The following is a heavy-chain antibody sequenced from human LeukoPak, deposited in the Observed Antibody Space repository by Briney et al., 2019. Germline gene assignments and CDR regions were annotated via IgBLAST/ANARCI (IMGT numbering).Heavy chain of an antibody. CDR3: ARVTTGGYYNY. J-gene: IGHJ4*02. CDR1: GVSISSGSYY. CDR2: IYTSGST. Sequence: SETLSLTCTVSGVSISSGSYYWSWIRQPAGKGLEWIGRIYTSGSTNYNPSLKSRVTISLDTSENHFSLTLSSVTAADTAVYYCARVTTGGYYNYWGQGTLVTVSS. V-gene: IGHV4-61*02. D-gene: IGHD3-22*01.